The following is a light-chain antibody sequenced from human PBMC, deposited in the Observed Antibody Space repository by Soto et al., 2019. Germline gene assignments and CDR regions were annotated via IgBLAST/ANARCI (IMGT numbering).Light chain of an antibody. V-gene: IGKV3-20*01. J-gene: IGKJ4*01. CDR1: QSVRSSH. CDR3: QQYSSSPLT. Sequence: EIVLTQSPGTLSLSPGDRATLSCRASQSVRSSHLAWYQQMPGQAPRLLFYGASSRATGIPDRFSGSGSGTDFTLTISRLEPEDFAVYYCQQYSSSPLTFGGGTKVEFK. CDR2: GAS.